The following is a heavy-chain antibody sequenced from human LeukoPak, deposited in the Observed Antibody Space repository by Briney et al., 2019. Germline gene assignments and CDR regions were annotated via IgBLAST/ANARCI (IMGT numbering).Heavy chain of an antibody. CDR2: IYYSGST. Sequence: PSQTLSLTCTVSGGSISSGGYYWSWIRQHPGKGLEWIGYIYYSGSTYHNPSLKSRVTISVDTSKNQFSLKLSSVTAADTAVYYYARDQEGRGGFDPWGQGTLVTVSS. D-gene: IGHD3-16*01. CDR3: ARDQEGRGGFDP. V-gene: IGHV4-31*03. CDR1: GGSISSGGYY. J-gene: IGHJ5*02.